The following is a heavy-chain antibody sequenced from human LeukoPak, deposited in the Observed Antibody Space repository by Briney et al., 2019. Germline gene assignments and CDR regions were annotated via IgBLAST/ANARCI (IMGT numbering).Heavy chain of an antibody. Sequence: GGSLRLSCAASGXSFGSYGMHWVRQAPGKGLEWVAIIWYDGSNKYYEDSVKGRFSISRDNSKNTLYLQMNSLRADDTAVYYCARDSSGWDLDYWGQGTLVTVSS. CDR1: GXSFGSYG. CDR2: IWYDGSNK. CDR3: ARDSSGWDLDY. D-gene: IGHD6-19*01. V-gene: IGHV3-33*01. J-gene: IGHJ4*02.